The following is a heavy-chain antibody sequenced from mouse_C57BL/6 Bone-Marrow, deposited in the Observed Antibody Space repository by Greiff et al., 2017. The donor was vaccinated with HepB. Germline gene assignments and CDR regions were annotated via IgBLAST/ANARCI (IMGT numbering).Heavy chain of an antibody. D-gene: IGHD4-1*01. Sequence: VQLQQSGPELVKPGASVKMSCKASGYTFTDYNMHWVKQSHGKSLEWIGYINPNNGGTSYNQKFKGKATLTVNKSSSTAYMELRSLTSEDSAVYYCANPNWDFWYFDVWGTGTTVTVSS. CDR3: ANPNWDFWYFDV. CDR2: INPNNGGT. CDR1: GYTFTDYN. V-gene: IGHV1-22*01. J-gene: IGHJ1*03.